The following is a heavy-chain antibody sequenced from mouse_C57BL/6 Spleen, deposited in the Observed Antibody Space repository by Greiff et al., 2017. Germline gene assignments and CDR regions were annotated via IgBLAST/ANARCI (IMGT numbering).Heavy chain of an antibody. Sequence: DVHLVESGGGLVKPGGSLKLSCAASGFTFSDYGMHWVRQAPEKGLEWVAYISSGSSTIYYADTVKGRFTISRDNAKNTLFLQMTSLRSEDTAIDYCARPHRRGFDYWGQGTTLTVSS. CDR2: ISSGSSTI. V-gene: IGHV5-17*01. D-gene: IGHD3-3*01. J-gene: IGHJ2*01. CDR3: ARPHRRGFDY. CDR1: GFTFSDYG.